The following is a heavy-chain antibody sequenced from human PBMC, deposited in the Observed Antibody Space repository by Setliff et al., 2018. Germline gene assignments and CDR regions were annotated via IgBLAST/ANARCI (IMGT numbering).Heavy chain of an antibody. CDR1: GFTFSTYS. CDR3: ARSESCGSTHCSPYDY. V-gene: IGHV3-23*01. D-gene: IGHD2-2*01. CDR2: ISGSGGST. Sequence: GGSLRLSCAASGFTFSTYSMSWARQAPGKGLEWVSAISGSGGSTPYADSLKGRFTISRDNAKNSLYLQMNSLRAEDTAVYFCARSESCGSTHCSPYDYWGQGALVTVSS. J-gene: IGHJ4*02.